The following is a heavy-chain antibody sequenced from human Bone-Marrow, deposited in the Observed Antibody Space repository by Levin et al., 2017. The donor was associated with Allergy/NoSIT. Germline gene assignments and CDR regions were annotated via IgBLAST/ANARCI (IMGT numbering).Heavy chain of an antibody. V-gene: IGHV4-59*01. J-gene: IGHJ3*02. CDR2: VYYSGST. Sequence: SQTLSLTCSVSNGSISSYYWSWIRQPPGKELEWIGYVYYSGSTNYNPALNSRVSMSVDTSKNQFSLKLTSLTPAATAMYFCARELASIYDLFTSPGAFNIWGQGTMVIVSS. CDR3: ARELASIYDLFTSPGAFNI. D-gene: IGHD3-9*01. CDR1: NGSISSYY.